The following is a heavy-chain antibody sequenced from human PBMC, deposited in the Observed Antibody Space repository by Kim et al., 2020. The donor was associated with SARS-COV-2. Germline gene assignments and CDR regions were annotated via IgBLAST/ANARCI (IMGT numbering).Heavy chain of an antibody. J-gene: IGHJ4*02. CDR2: INSGGGTT. V-gene: IGHV1-46*01. CDR3: ARELNGVVDY. CDR1: GYTFTNYW. D-gene: IGHD2-8*01. Sequence: ASVKVSCKASGYTFTNYWLHWMRQAPGQGLEWMGIINSGGGTTFYAQQFQDRATMTRDTSTSTVYMELSSLRSEDTAMYYCARELNGVVDYWGQGTLVTV.